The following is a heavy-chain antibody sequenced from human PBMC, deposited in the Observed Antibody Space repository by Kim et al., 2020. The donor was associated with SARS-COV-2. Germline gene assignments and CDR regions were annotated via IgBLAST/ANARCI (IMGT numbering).Heavy chain of an antibody. D-gene: IGHD3-10*01. CDR3: ARGVRGVIGGEFDP. V-gene: IGHV4-34*01. J-gene: IGHJ5*02. Sequence: NPCVKRRVPISVDTSRNQVSLKLSSVTAADTAVYYCARGVRGVIGGEFDPWGQGTLVTVSS.